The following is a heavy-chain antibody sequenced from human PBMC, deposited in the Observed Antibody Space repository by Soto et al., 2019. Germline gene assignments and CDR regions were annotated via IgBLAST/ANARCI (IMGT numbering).Heavy chain of an antibody. Sequence: GGSLTLSCAASGSSLSTYAMTWVRQAPGKGLERVSSISASGGNAYYGDSLKGRFTISRDNSKNTLYLQMNSLRVEDTAVYYSAKFRKYGAYGNEYFQHWGKGNLLTVSS. CDR1: GSSLSTYA. D-gene: IGHD4-17*01. J-gene: IGHJ1*01. CDR2: ISASGGNA. V-gene: IGHV3-23*01. CDR3: AKFRKYGAYGNEYFQH.